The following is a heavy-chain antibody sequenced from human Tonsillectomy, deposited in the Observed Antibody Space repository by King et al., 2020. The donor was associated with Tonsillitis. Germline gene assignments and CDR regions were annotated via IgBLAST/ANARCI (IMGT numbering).Heavy chain of an antibody. CDR3: ARVRCSSTSCYTVRWFDP. V-gene: IGHV1-2*02. Sequence: QLVQSGAEVKKPGASVKVSCKASGYTFTGYYMHWVRQAPGQGLEWMGWINPNSGGTNYAQKFQGRVTMTRDTSISTAYMELSRLRSDDTAVYYWARVRCSSTSCYTVRWFDPWGQGTLVTVSS. J-gene: IGHJ5*02. D-gene: IGHD2-2*02. CDR1: GYTFTGYY. CDR2: INPNSGGT.